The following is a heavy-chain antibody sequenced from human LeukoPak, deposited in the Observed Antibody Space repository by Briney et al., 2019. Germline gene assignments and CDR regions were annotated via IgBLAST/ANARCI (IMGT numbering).Heavy chain of an antibody. V-gene: IGHV4-34*01. CDR3: ARSLVATINAFDI. CDR1: GGSFSGYY. CDR2: INHSGST. Sequence: SETLSLTCAVYGGSFSGYYWSWIRQPPGKGLEWIGEINHSGSTNYNPSLKSRVTISVDTSKNQFSLELSSVTAADTAVYYCARSLVATINAFDIWGQGTMVTVSS. J-gene: IGHJ3*02. D-gene: IGHD5-12*01.